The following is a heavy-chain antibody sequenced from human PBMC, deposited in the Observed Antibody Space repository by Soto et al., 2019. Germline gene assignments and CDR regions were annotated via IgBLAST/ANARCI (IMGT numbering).Heavy chain of an antibody. CDR1: GGSISSGGYS. CDR3: ARGWIAAAGSSSNWFDP. CDR2: IYHSGST. Sequence: QLQLQESGSGLVKPSQTLSLTCAVSGGSISSGGYSWSWIRQPPGKGLEWIGYIYHSGSTYYNPSLKSRVTISVDRSKNQFSLKLSCVTAADTAVYYCARGWIAAAGSSSNWFDPWGQGTLVTVSS. D-gene: IGHD6-13*01. V-gene: IGHV4-30-2*01. J-gene: IGHJ5*02.